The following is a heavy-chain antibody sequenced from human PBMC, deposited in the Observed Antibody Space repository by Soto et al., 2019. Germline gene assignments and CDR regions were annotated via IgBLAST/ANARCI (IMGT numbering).Heavy chain of an antibody. CDR1: GFGFSWYW. Sequence: EVQLVESGGGLVQPGGSLGLSCEASGFGFSWYWMSWVGQAPGKGRGWVANIKQEGIETDYVRSVKGRFTISRDNARNSLYLQLNSLRVEDTAVYYCAREGEPYSSGCRKCGAYDFWGQGNLVAVSS. CDR3: AREGEPYSSGCRKCGAYDF. V-gene: IGHV3-7*01. CDR2: IKQEGIET. D-gene: IGHD6-19*01. J-gene: IGHJ4*02.